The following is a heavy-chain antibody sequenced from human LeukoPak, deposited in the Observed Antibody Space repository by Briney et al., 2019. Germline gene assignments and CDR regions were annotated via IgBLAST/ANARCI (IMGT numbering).Heavy chain of an antibody. D-gene: IGHD6-6*01. CDR3: ARSTRIVYSSSSLGYSAFDI. V-gene: IGHV5-51*01. CDR2: IYPGDSDT. CDR1: GYSFTSYW. Sequence: PGESLKISCKGSGYSFTSYWIGWVRQMPGKGLEWMGIIYPGDSDTRYSPSSQGQVTISADKSISTAYLQWSSLKASDTAMYYCARSTRIVYSSSSLGYSAFDIWGQGTMVTVSS. J-gene: IGHJ3*02.